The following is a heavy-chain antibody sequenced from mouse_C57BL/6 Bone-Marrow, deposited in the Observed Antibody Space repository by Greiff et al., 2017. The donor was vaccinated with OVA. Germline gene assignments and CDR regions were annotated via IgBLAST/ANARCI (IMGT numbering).Heavy chain of an antibody. D-gene: IGHD2-3*01. CDR1: GYTFTSYD. J-gene: IGHJ1*03. Sequence: VHLVESGPELVKPGASVKLSCKASGYTFTSYDINWVKQRPGQGLEWIGWIYPRDGSTKYNEKFKGKATLTVDTSSSTAYMELHSLTSEDSAVYFCARSYDGYYWYFDVWGTGTTVTVSS. CDR3: ARSYDGYYWYFDV. CDR2: IYPRDGST. V-gene: IGHV1-85*01.